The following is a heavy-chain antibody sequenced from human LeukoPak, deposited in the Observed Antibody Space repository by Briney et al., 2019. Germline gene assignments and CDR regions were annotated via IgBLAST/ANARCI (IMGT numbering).Heavy chain of an antibody. CDR2: INRSGDTT. V-gene: IGHV3-23*01. Sequence: PGGSLRLSCAASGFTFSSYDMSWVRQAPGKGLEWVSEINRSGDTTYYADSVKGRFTISRDNSKNTLYLQMNSLRAEDTAVYYCAKPGRSFTAGYWGQGTLVTVSS. J-gene: IGHJ4*02. CDR1: GFTFSSYD. D-gene: IGHD3-10*01. CDR3: AKPGRSFTAGY.